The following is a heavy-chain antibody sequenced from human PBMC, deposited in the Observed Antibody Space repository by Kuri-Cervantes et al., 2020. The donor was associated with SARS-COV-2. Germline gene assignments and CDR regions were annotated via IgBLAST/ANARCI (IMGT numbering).Heavy chain of an antibody. J-gene: IGHJ3*02. CDR3: TKEGSSGSYDAFDI. D-gene: IGHD6-19*01. CDR1: GFLFSASA. V-gene: IGHV3-73*01. Sequence: GESLKISCEVSGFLFSASAIHWVRQASGKGLEWVGRVRGKANNYATAYAASVKGRFTISRDDSKNMAYLQMNSLKTEDTAVYYCTKEGSSGSYDAFDIWGQGTMVTDSS. CDR2: VRGKANNYAT.